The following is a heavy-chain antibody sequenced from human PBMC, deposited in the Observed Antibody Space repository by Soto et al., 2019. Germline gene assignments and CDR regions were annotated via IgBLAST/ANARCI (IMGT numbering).Heavy chain of an antibody. V-gene: IGHV4-59*01. Sequence: LSLTCTVSGGSISSYYWSWIRQPPGKGLEWIGYIYYSGSTNYNPSLKSRVTISVDTSKNQFSLKLSSVTAADTAVYYCARLKYYYDSSGYSRAFDYWGQGTLVTVSS. J-gene: IGHJ4*02. CDR2: IYYSGST. D-gene: IGHD3-22*01. CDR1: GGSISSYY. CDR3: ARLKYYYDSSGYSRAFDY.